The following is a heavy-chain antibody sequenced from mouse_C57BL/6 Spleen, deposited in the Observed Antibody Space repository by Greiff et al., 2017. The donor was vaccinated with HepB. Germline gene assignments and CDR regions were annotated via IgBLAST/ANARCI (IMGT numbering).Heavy chain of an antibody. CDR3: ARWEGAMDY. Sequence: EVQLVESGGGLVQPGGSLKLSCAASGFTFSDYYMYWVRQTPEKRLEWVAYISNGGGSTYYPDTVKGRFTISRDNAKNTLYLQMSRLKSEDTAMYYCARWEGAMDYWGQGTSVTVSS. V-gene: IGHV5-12*01. J-gene: IGHJ4*01. CDR1: GFTFSDYY. D-gene: IGHD4-1*01. CDR2: ISNGGGST.